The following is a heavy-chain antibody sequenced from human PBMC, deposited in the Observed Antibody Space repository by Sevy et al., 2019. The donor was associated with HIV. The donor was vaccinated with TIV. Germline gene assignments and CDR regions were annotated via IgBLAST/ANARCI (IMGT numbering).Heavy chain of an antibody. CDR3: AKDFRSSGWYRPRQGGMDV. CDR1: GFTFSSYG. CDR2: ISYDGSNK. V-gene: IGHV3-30*18. J-gene: IGHJ6*02. Sequence: GGSLRLSCAASGFTFSSYGMHWVRQAPGKGLEWVAVISYDGSNKYYADSVKGRFTISRDNSKNTLYLRMNSLRAEDTAVYYCAKDFRSSGWYRPRQGGMDVWGQGTTVTVSS. D-gene: IGHD6-19*01.